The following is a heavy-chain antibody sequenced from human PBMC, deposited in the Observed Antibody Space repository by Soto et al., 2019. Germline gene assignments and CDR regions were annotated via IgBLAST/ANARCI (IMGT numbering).Heavy chain of an antibody. CDR1: GGSISSGDYY. CDR3: ARDRSLDWGSAAFDI. CDR2: IYYSGST. V-gene: IGHV4-61*08. J-gene: IGHJ3*02. Sequence: SETLSLTCTVSGGSISSGDYYWSWIRQPPGKGLEWIGYIYYSGSTNYNPSLKSRVTISVDTSKNQFSLKLSSVTAADTAVYYCARDRSLDWGSAAFDIWGQGTMVTVSS. D-gene: IGHD7-27*01.